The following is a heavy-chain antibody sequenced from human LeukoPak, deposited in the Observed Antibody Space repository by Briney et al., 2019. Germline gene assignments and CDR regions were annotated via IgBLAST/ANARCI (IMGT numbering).Heavy chain of an antibody. CDR1: GGSFSGYY. CDR2: INHSGST. Sequence: SETLSFTCAVYGGSFSGYYWSWIRQPPGKGLEWIGEINHSGSTNYNPSLKSRVTISVDTSKNQFSLKLSSVTAADTAVYYCARVGVMGATPWGQGTLVTVSS. V-gene: IGHV4-34*01. CDR3: ARVGVMGATP. J-gene: IGHJ4*02. D-gene: IGHD1-26*01.